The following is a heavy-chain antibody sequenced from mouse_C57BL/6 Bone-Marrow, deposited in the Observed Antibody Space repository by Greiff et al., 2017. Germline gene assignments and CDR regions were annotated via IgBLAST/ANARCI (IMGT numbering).Heavy chain of an antibody. J-gene: IGHJ4*01. D-gene: IGHD1-1*01. Sequence: EVQRVESGEGLVKPGGSLKLSCAASGFTFSSYAMSWVRQTPEKRLEWVAYISSGGDYIYYADTVKGRFTISRDNARNPLYLQMSSLKSEDTAMYYCTRGGTTVVAYYAMDDWGQGTSVTVSS. CDR3: TRGGTTVVAYYAMDD. CDR1: GFTFSSYA. V-gene: IGHV5-9-1*02. CDR2: ISSGGDYI.